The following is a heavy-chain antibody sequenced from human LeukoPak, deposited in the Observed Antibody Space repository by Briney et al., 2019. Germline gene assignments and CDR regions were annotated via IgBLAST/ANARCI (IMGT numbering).Heavy chain of an antibody. Sequence: GGSLRLSCAVSGFTFSNYWMHWVRQAPGKGLVWVSRISLDGSSTTHADSVKGRFTISRDNAKNTVYLQMNSLRAEDTAVYYCARERQFSFDPWGQGTLVTVSS. CDR1: GFTFSNYW. J-gene: IGHJ5*02. CDR2: ISLDGSST. CDR3: ARERQFSFDP. D-gene: IGHD2-2*01. V-gene: IGHV3-74*03.